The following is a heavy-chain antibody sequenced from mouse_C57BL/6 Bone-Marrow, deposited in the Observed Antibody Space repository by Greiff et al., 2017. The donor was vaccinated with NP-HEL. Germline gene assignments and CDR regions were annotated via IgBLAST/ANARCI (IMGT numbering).Heavy chain of an antibody. CDR3: ARPLLLRYAMDY. CDR2: ISNGGGST. Sequence: EVMLVESGGGLVQPGGSLKLSCAASGFTFSDYYMYWVRQTPEKRLEWVAYISNGGGSTYYPDTVKGRFTISRDNAKNTLYLQMSRLKSEDTAMYYCARPLLLRYAMDYWGQGTSVTVSS. V-gene: IGHV5-12*01. J-gene: IGHJ4*01. CDR1: GFTFSDYY. D-gene: IGHD1-1*01.